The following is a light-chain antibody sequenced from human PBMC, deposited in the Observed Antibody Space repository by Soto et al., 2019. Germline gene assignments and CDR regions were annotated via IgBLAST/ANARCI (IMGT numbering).Light chain of an antibody. CDR1: QSISSH. Sequence: DIQMTQSPSSLSASIGDRITITCRASQSISSHLYWFQQKPGQAPKLLIYAASSLQSGVPSRFSCSGSGTDFTITISSLQPEDYATYYCQHSYSNSITFGQGTRLEIK. J-gene: IGKJ5*01. CDR3: QHSYSNSIT. CDR2: AAS. V-gene: IGKV1-39*01.